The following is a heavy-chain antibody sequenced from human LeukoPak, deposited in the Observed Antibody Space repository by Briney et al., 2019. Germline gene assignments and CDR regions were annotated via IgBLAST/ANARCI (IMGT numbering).Heavy chain of an antibody. CDR3: ARDESSSGWYNGLADY. CDR1: GYTFTSYY. D-gene: IGHD6-19*01. Sequence: ASVKVSCKASGYTFTSYYMHWVRQAPGQGLEWMGIINPSGGSTSYAQKFQGRVTMTRDTSTSTVYMELSSLRSEDTAVYYCARDESSSGWYNGLADYWGQGTLVTVSS. CDR2: INPSGGST. V-gene: IGHV1-46*01. J-gene: IGHJ4*02.